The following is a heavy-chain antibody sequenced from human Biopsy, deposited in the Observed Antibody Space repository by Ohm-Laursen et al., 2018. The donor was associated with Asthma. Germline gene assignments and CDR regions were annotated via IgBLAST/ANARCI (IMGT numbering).Heavy chain of an antibody. CDR2: ISGSGGST. Sequence: SLRLSCAATGFTFSSYTMNWVRQAPGKGLEWVSAISGSGGSTYYADSVKGRFTISRDNSKNTLYLQMNSLRAEDTAVYYCAKAERYFDWCWFDPWGQETLVTVSS. CDR3: AKAERYFDWCWFDP. J-gene: IGHJ5*02. D-gene: IGHD3-9*01. V-gene: IGHV3-23*01. CDR1: GFTFSSYT.